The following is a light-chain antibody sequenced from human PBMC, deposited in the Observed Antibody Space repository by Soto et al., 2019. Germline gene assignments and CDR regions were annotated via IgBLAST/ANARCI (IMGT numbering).Light chain of an antibody. CDR3: QQRLDWPPIT. CDR2: DAS. J-gene: IGKJ5*01. V-gene: IGKV3-11*01. Sequence: EIVLTQSPATLSLSPGERATLSCRASQSVSIYLTWYQQKPVQAPRLLIYDASNRAPGIPARFSGSGSGTDFTLTISSLEPEDFAVYYCQQRLDWPPITFGQGTRLEIK. CDR1: QSVSIY.